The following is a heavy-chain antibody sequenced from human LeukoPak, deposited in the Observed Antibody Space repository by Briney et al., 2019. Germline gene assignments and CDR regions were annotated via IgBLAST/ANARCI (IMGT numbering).Heavy chain of an antibody. D-gene: IGHD6-13*01. CDR2: INTNTGNP. J-gene: IGHJ4*02. Sequence: ASVKVSCKASGYTFTSYAMNWVRQAPGQGLEWMGWINTNTGNPTYAQGFTGRFVFSLDTSVSTAYLQISSLKAEDTAVYYCARDPETYSSSWYGLEDWGQGTLVTVSS. CDR3: ARDPETYSSSWYGLED. CDR1: GYTFTSYA. V-gene: IGHV7-4-1*02.